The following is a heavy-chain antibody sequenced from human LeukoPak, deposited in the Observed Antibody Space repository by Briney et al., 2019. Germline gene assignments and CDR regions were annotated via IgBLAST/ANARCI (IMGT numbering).Heavy chain of an antibody. CDR3: AEDQQLEPFHY. CDR2: IQFDGGDI. CDR1: ELTFSNYG. D-gene: IGHD1-1*01. Sequence: PGGSLRLSCAASELTFSNYGMHWVRQAPGKGLEWVAFIQFDGGDIFYTDSVKGRFTISRDNSKSTLFLQMNSLRTDDTAMYYCAEDQQLEPFHYWGRGTLVTVSS. V-gene: IGHV3-30*02. J-gene: IGHJ4*02.